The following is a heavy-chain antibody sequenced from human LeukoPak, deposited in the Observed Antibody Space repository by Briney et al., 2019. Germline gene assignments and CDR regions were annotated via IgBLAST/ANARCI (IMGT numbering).Heavy chain of an antibody. D-gene: IGHD4-11*01. CDR3: ARDRESESDSEGDS. V-gene: IGHV3-7*01. Sequence: GGSLRLSCSASGFTFSRFWMSWVRQAPGKGLEYVALIKQGGSEIYHMDSVKGRFTIFRDDATNSLYLQMNSLRVEDTDLYYCARDRESESDSEGDSGGQAPLSTVSA. J-gene: IGHJ4*02. CDR1: GFTFSRFW. CDR2: IKQGGSEI.